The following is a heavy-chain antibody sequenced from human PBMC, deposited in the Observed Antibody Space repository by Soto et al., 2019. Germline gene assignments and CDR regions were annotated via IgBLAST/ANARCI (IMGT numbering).Heavy chain of an antibody. J-gene: IGHJ4*02. V-gene: IGHV4-61*01. CDR3: VRAWEHPYFAY. CDR1: GGSVSSTSNY. Sequence: QVQLQESGPGLVKPSETLSLTCTASGGSVSSTSNYWSWIRQPPGKGLEWIGNIHNSGSTNYNPSLKSRVTISVDTSKNQFSLKLSSVSAADTAVFYCVRAWEHPYFAYWGQGTLVTVSS. CDR2: IHNSGST. D-gene: IGHD1-26*01.